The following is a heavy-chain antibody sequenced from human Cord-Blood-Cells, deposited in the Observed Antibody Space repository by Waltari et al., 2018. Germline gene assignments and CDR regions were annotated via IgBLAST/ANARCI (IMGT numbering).Heavy chain of an antibody. CDR2: ISYSVNV. CDR3: ARSNDFGSGSLPLDCFDI. CDR1: GGSIPIGGSF. Sequence: QVQLQESGPGLVKPSETLSLTCTVSGGSIPIGGSFSSWISQYPVKGLEFIGYISYSVNVYYNPSIESLLTMSRDTSYNQFFLNLDSVTAADTAVYYCARSNDFGSGSLPLDCFDIWGQGTVVTVSS. J-gene: IGHJ3*02. V-gene: IGHV4-31*01. D-gene: IGHD3-10*01.